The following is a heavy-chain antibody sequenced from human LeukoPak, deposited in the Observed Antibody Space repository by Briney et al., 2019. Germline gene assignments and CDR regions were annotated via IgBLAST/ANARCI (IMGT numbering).Heavy chain of an antibody. CDR1: GVTFSGYS. J-gene: IGHJ4*02. D-gene: IGHD6-13*01. CDR3: ARDSLMGMAFDY. Sequence: GGSLRLSCSTSGVTFSGYSMNWVRQAPGKGLEWVSSISSSSSYIYYADSVKGRFTISRDNAKNSLYLQMNSLRAEDTAVYYCARDSLMGMAFDYWGQGTLVTVSS. CDR2: ISSSSSYI. V-gene: IGHV3-21*01.